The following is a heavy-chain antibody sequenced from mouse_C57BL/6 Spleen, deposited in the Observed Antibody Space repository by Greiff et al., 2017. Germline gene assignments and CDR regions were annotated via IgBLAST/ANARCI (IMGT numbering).Heavy chain of an antibody. CDR2: ISDGGSYT. CDR3: AREGRLRSYYFDY. J-gene: IGHJ2*01. CDR1: GFTFSSYA. Sequence: EVQVVESGGGLVKPGGSLKLSCAASGFTFSSYAMSWVRQTPEKRLEWVATISDGGSYTYYPDNVKGRFTISRDNAKNNLYLQMSHLKSEDTAMYYCAREGRLRSYYFDYWGQGTTLTVSS. D-gene: IGHD3-2*02. V-gene: IGHV5-4*01.